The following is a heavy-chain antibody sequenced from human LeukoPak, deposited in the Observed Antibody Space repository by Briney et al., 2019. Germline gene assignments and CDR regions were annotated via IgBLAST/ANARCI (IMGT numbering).Heavy chain of an antibody. J-gene: IGHJ4*02. V-gene: IGHV3-64*02. CDR2: ISNNGGSI. CDR1: GFTFSRYA. D-gene: IGHD1-26*01. CDR3: ARRSLGDTYYFDN. Sequence: GGSLRLSCAASGFTFSRYATHWVRRAPGRGLEYVSAISNNGGSIHYADSVKGRFTISRDNSKNTLYLQMGGLRDEDMAVYYCARRSLGDTYYFDNWGQGTLVTASS.